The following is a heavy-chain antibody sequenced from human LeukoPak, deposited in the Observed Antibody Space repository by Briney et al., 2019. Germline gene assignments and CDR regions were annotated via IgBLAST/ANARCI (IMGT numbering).Heavy chain of an antibody. Sequence: GGSLRLSCGASGFICSPYWMAWIRQSPGQGLEFVANINPDGSDINYVDSVKGRFIISRDNAKNSLYLQMISLRAEDTAVYYCVRGGSFDVSRYYPDFWGQGTLVTVSS. J-gene: IGHJ4*02. D-gene: IGHD3-22*01. V-gene: IGHV3-7*01. CDR3: VRGGSFDVSRYYPDF. CDR2: INPDGSDI. CDR1: GFICSPYW.